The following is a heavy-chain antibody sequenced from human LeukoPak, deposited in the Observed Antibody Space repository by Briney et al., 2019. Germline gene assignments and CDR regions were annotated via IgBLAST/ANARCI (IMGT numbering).Heavy chain of an antibody. CDR3: ARDLDGAPVY. Sequence: PGGSLRLSCAASGFTFSSYVMSWVRQAPGKGLEWVAVIWYDGSNKYYADSVKGRFTISRDNSKNTLYLQMNSLRAEDTAVYYCARDLDGAPVYWGQGTLVTVSS. D-gene: IGHD1-14*01. V-gene: IGHV3-33*08. J-gene: IGHJ4*02. CDR2: IWYDGSNK. CDR1: GFTFSSYV.